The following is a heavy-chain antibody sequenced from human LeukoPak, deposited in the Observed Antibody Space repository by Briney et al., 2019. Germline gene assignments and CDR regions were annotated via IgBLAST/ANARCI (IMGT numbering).Heavy chain of an antibody. CDR2: INTNTGNP. CDR3: AREGQHETYYYGSGSYYNHFDY. D-gene: IGHD3-10*01. Sequence: GASVKVSCKASGYTFTSYAMNWVRQAPGQGLEWMGWINTNTGNPTYAQGFTGRFVFSLDTSVSTAYLQISSLKAEDTAVYYCAREGQHETYYYGSGSYYNHFDYWGQGTLVTVSS. CDR1: GYTFTSYA. V-gene: IGHV7-4-1*02. J-gene: IGHJ4*02.